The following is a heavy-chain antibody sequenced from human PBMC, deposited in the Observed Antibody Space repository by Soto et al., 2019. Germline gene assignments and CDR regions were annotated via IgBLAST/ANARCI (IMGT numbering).Heavy chain of an antibody. CDR1: GYPFTSYG. CDR3: ARGRIVDSIHDAFEI. V-gene: IGHV1-18*01. Sequence: QGQLLQSGDEVKTPGASVRVSCRASGYPFTSYGISWVRQAPGQGLEWVAWISAYNGNRDIAQKFQGRVTMTLETSTGTAHMELGDLTSADTAVYYCARGRIVDSIHDAFEIWGQGTNVTVSS. D-gene: IGHD5-12*01. CDR2: ISAYNGNR. J-gene: IGHJ3*02.